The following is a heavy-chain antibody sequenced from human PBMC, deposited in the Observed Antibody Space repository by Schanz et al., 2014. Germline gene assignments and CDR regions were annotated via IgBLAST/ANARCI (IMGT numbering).Heavy chain of an antibody. CDR2: IWNNGVTK. J-gene: IGHJ4*02. V-gene: IGHV3-33*01. CDR3: ARPRFGYGEVDY. D-gene: IGHD4-17*01. Sequence: QVQLLQFGGGVVQPGRSLRLSCVASGFTFSSYGMHWVRQAPGKGLEWVAVIWNNGVTKYYADSVRGRFTISRDRFQNTLYLRMSSLRAEDTAVYYCARPRFGYGEVDYWGQGTLVTVSS. CDR1: GFTFSSYG.